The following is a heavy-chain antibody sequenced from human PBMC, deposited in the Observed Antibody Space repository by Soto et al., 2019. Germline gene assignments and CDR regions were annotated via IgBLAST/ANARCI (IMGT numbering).Heavy chain of an antibody. V-gene: IGHV4-30-4*01. CDR2: IYYSGST. J-gene: IGHJ4*02. Sequence: KPSETLSLTCTVSGGSISSGDYYWSWIRQPPGKGLEWIGYIYYSGSTYYNPSLKSRVTISVDTSKNQFSLKLSSVTAADTAVYYCARGGSSGHDLGDYWGQGTLVTVSS. CDR3: ARGGSSGHDLGDY. D-gene: IGHD1-26*01. CDR1: GGSISSGDYY.